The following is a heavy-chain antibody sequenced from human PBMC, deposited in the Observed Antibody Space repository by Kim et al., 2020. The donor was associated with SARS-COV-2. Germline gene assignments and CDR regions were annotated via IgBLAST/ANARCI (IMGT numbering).Heavy chain of an antibody. CDR2: ISYDGSNK. D-gene: IGHD2-2*01. Sequence: GGSLRLSCAASGFTFSSYGMHWVRQAPGKGLEWVAVISYDGSNKYYADSVKGRFTISRDNSKNTLYLQMNSLRAEDTAVYYCARDAERYCSSTSCSLGGYWGQGTLVTVSS. CDR1: GFTFSSYG. V-gene: IGHV3-30-3*01. CDR3: ARDAERYCSSTSCSLGGY. J-gene: IGHJ4*02.